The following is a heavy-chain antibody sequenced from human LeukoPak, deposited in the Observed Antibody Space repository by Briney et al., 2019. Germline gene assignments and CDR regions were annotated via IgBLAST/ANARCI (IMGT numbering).Heavy chain of an antibody. CDR2: ISAYNGNT. Sequence: ASVKVSCKASGYTFTSYGISWVRQAPGQGLEWMGWISAYNGNTNYAQKLQGRVTMTTDTSTSTAYMELRSLRSDDTAVYYCARAPYYDILTGYYNFDYWGQGTQVTVSS. J-gene: IGHJ4*02. CDR3: ARAPYYDILTGYYNFDY. V-gene: IGHV1-18*01. D-gene: IGHD3-9*01. CDR1: GYTFTSYG.